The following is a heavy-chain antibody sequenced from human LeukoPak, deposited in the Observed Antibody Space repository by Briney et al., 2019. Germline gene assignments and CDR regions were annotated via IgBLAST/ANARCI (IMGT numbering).Heavy chain of an antibody. D-gene: IGHD3-10*01. J-gene: IGHJ6*03. CDR3: ARRSMVQHMDV. CDR1: GYTFTTHA. CDR2: IDTNTGNP. V-gene: IGHV7-4-1*02. Sequence: ASVKVSCKASGYTFTTHAINWVRQAPGQGLGYMGWIDTNTGNPTYAQGFTGRFVFSLDTSVSTAYLQISSLKAADTAVYYCARRSMVQHMDVWGKGTTVTVSS.